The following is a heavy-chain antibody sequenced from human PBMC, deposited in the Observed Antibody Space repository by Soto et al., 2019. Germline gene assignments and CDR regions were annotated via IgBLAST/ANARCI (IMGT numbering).Heavy chain of an antibody. D-gene: IGHD2-21*01. J-gene: IGHJ5*02. V-gene: IGHV3-21*01. CDR1: GFTFNTYD. CDR3: VRSGTARLLRHSWFDT. Sequence: EVQLVASGGGLVKPGGSLRLSCAASGFTFNTYDMNWVRQAPGKGLEWVSSITTSSAYIYYAASLKGRITISRDNAKNSLFLQMNSLRAEDTAVYYCVRSGTARLLRHSWFDTWGQGTLVTVSS. CDR2: ITTSSAYI.